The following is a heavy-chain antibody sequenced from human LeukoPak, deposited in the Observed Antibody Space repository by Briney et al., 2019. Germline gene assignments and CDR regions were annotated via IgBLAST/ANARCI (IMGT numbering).Heavy chain of an antibody. J-gene: IGHJ4*02. CDR3: ARDLGWYSSSWLYFDY. CDR2: IYTSGST. CDR1: GGSISSYY. D-gene: IGHD6-13*01. V-gene: IGHV4-4*07. Sequence: SETLSLTCTVSGGSISSYYWSWIRQPAGKGLEWIGRIYTSGSTNYNPSLKSRVAMSVDTSKNQFSLKLSSVTAADTAVYYCARDLGWYSSSWLYFDYWGQGTLVTVSS.